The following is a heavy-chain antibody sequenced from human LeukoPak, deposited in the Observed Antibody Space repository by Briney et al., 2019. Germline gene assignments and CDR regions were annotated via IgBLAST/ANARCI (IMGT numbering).Heavy chain of an antibody. Sequence: PGGSLRLSCAASGFTFSNAWMNWVRQAPGKGLEWVGRIKSKTDGGTTDYAAPVKGRFTISRDDSKNTVYLQMNSLKTEDTAVYYCTTDQSLCGYNWTCIDYWGQGTLVTVSS. J-gene: IGHJ4*02. V-gene: IGHV3-15*01. CDR3: TTDQSLCGYNWTCIDY. CDR1: GFTFSNAW. CDR2: IKSKTDGGTT. D-gene: IGHD5-18*01.